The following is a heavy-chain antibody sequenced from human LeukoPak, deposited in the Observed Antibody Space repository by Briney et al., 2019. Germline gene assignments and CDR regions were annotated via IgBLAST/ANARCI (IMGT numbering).Heavy chain of an antibody. Sequence: KSGGSLRLSCAASGFTFSSYAMSWVRQAPGKGLEWVSSISSSSSYIYYADSVKGRFTVSRDNAKNSLYLQMNSLRAEDTAVYYCARDRAYSSGWHSDAFDIWGQGTMVTVSS. CDR1: GFTFSSYA. CDR3: ARDRAYSSGWHSDAFDI. CDR2: ISSSSSYI. D-gene: IGHD6-19*01. V-gene: IGHV3-21*01. J-gene: IGHJ3*02.